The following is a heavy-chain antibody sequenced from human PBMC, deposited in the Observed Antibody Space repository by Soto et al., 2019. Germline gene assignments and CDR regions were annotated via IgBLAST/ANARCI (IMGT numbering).Heavy chain of an antibody. V-gene: IGHV3-48*01. Sequence: EVQLVESGGGLVQPGGSLRLSCAASGFTFSSYSMNWVRQAPGKGLEWVSYISSSSSTIYYADSVKGRFTISRDNAKNSLXXXMNSLRAEDTXVXXXXXXXXXXYYYYMDVWGKGTTVTVSS. CDR2: ISSSSSTI. CDR3: XXXXXXXYYYYMDV. CDR1: GFTFSSYS. J-gene: IGHJ6*03.